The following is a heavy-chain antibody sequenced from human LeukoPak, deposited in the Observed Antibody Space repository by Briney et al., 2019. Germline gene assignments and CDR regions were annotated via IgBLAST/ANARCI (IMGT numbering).Heavy chain of an antibody. CDR2: IYHSGST. Sequence: SETLSLTCAVYGGSFSGYYWSWIRQPPGKGLEWIGYIYHSGSTYYNPSLKSRVTISVDRSKNQFSLKLSSVTAADTAVYYCARYYGDYGRNNWFDPWGQGTLVTVSS. D-gene: IGHD4-17*01. CDR3: ARYYGDYGRNNWFDP. V-gene: IGHV4-30-2*01. CDR1: GGSFSGYY. J-gene: IGHJ5*02.